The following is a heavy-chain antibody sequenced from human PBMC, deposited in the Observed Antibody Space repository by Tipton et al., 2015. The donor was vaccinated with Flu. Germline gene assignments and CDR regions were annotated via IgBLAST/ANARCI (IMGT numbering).Heavy chain of an antibody. CDR3: AREGVGYYDFWSGYSNYGMDV. J-gene: IGHJ6*02. CDR1: GYSISSSYY. Sequence: TLSLTCTVSGYSISSSYYWSWIRQPPGKGLEWIGYIYYSGSTNYNPSLKSRVTISVDTSKNQFSLKLSSVTAADTAVYYCAREGVGYYDFWSGYSNYGMDVWGQGTTVTVSS. V-gene: IGHV4-61*01. D-gene: IGHD3-3*01. CDR2: IYYSGST.